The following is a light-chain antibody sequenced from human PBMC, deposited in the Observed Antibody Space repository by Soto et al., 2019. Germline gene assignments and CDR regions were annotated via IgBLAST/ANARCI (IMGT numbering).Light chain of an antibody. CDR3: CSYGGSYSWV. CDR2: DVS. CDR1: SGDVGGYNF. J-gene: IGLJ2*01. Sequence: QSALTQPRSVSGSPGQSVTISCTGTSGDVGGYNFVSWYQQHPGKVPTLVVFDVSHRPSGIPDRFSGSKSGNTASLTISGLQAEEEADYYCCSYGGSYSWVFGGGTKLTVL. V-gene: IGLV2-11*01.